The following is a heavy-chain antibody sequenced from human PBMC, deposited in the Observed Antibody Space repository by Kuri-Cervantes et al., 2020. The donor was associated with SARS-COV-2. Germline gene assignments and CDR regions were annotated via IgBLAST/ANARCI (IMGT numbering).Heavy chain of an antibody. CDR3: ARDNYGGGWFDP. Sequence: SETLSLTCTLSSGSLSSRSYFWGWIRQPPGKGLEWIGSIYYSGSTYYNPSLKSRVTISVDTSKNQFSLKLSSVTAADTAVYYCARDNYGGGWFDPWGQGTLVTVSS. CDR2: IYYSGST. D-gene: IGHD4-17*01. J-gene: IGHJ5*02. CDR1: SGSLSSRSYF. V-gene: IGHV4-39*02.